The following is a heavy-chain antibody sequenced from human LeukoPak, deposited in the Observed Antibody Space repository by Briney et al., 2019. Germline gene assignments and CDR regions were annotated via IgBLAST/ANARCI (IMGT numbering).Heavy chain of an antibody. J-gene: IGHJ4*02. V-gene: IGHV4-4*02. D-gene: IGHD3-22*01. Sequence: SGTLSLTCVVSGGSISSSKWWSWLRQPPGKGMEWIGEIYHSGSTKYNPSLKSRVTISIDKSENQFSLRLNSVTAADTAVYYCARVGYDASGYYLDYWGQGTLVTVSS. CDR1: GGSISSSKW. CDR2: IYHSGST. CDR3: ARVGYDASGYYLDY.